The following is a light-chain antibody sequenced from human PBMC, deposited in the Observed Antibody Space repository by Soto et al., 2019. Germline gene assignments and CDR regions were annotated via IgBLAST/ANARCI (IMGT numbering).Light chain of an antibody. V-gene: IGKV3-20*01. CDR3: QQYGSSPFT. Sequence: EIVLTQSPGTSFLSPGERATLSCRASQSVSSGYLAWYQQKPGQAPRLLSCGASSRATGIPDRFSGSGSGTDFTLTISRLALEDFAVYHCQQYGSSPFTFGPGTKVDI. CDR2: GAS. J-gene: IGKJ3*01. CDR1: QSVSSGY.